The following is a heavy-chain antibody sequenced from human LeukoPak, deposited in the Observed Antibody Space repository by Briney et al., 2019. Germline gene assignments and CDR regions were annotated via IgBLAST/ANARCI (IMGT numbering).Heavy chain of an antibody. J-gene: IGHJ4*02. V-gene: IGHV4-34*01. CDR1: GGSFSGYY. Sequence: SETLSLTCAVYGGSFSGYYWSWTRQPPGKGLEWIGEINHSGSTNYNPSLKSRVTISVDTSKNQFSLKLSSVTAADTAVYYCARGRICTNGVCYKSFDYWGQGTLVTVSS. CDR2: INHSGST. D-gene: IGHD2-8*01. CDR3: ARGRICTNGVCYKSFDY.